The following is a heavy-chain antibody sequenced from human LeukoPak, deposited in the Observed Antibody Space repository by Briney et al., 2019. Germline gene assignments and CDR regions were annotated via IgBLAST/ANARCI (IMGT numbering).Heavy chain of an antibody. D-gene: IGHD5-18*01. Sequence: PGGSLRLSCAASGFTFSSYAMSWVRQAPGKGLEWVSVISGSRGTTYYADSVKGRFTISRDNSKNTLYVQMNSLRAEDTAVYYCVKDRSPSGYSYGIVDYWGQGTLVTVSS. CDR1: GFTFSSYA. J-gene: IGHJ4*02. CDR2: ISGSRGTT. V-gene: IGHV3-23*01. CDR3: VKDRSPSGYSYGIVDY.